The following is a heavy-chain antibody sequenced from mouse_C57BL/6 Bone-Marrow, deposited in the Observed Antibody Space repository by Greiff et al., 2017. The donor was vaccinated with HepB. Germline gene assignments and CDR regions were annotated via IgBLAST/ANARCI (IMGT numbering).Heavy chain of an antibody. Sequence: VQLQQSGPELVKPGASVKISCKASGYAFSSSWMNWVKQRPGKGLEWIGRIYPGDGDTNYNGKFKGKATLTADKSSSTAYMQLSSLTSEDSAVYFCARSHYYGSEYWYFDVWGTGTTVTVSS. D-gene: IGHD1-1*01. V-gene: IGHV1-82*01. CDR3: ARSHYYGSEYWYFDV. CDR1: GYAFSSSW. CDR2: IYPGDGDT. J-gene: IGHJ1*03.